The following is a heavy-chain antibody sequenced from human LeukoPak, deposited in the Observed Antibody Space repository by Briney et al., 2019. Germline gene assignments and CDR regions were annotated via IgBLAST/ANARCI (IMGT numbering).Heavy chain of an antibody. Sequence: GGSLRLSCAASAFTFSNYGMHWVRQAPGKGLEWVSLISSDGYNKYYADSVKGRFTISRDKSRNTLYLQMNSLRVEDTAVYYCAEDTSTSWPYYFHYWGQGTLVTVSS. CDR3: AEDTSTSWPYYFHY. J-gene: IGHJ4*02. CDR1: AFTFSNYG. V-gene: IGHV3-30*18. CDR2: ISSDGYNK. D-gene: IGHD6-13*01.